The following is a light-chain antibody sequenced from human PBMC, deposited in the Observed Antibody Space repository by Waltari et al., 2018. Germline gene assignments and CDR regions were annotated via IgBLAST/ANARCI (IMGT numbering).Light chain of an antibody. CDR1: QSVSSN. J-gene: IGKJ2*01. V-gene: IGKV3-15*01. CDR3: QQYNNWLYT. CDR2: GAS. Sequence: EIVITQSPATLSVSPGERATLSCRASQSVSSNLAWYQQKPGQAPRLLIYGASTRATGIPARLSGSGSGTEFTLTISSLQSEDFAVYYCQQYNNWLYTFGQGTKLEIK.